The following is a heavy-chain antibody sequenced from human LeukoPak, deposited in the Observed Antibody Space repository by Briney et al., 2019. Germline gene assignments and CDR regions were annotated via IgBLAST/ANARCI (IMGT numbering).Heavy chain of an antibody. V-gene: IGHV3-23*01. CDR3: AELGITMIGGV. CDR2: VTGNGGTT. Sequence: GGSLRLSCAASGFTFSSYAMSWVRQAPGKGLEWVSGVTGNGGTTYYADSVKGRFTISRDNSRTTLYLQMNSLRAEDTAVYYCAELGITMIGGVWGKGTTVTISS. D-gene: IGHD3-10*02. J-gene: IGHJ6*04. CDR1: GFTFSSYA.